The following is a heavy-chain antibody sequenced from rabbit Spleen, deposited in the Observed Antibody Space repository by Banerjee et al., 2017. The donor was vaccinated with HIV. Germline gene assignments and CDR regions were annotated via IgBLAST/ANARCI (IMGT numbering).Heavy chain of an antibody. J-gene: IGHJ4*01. D-gene: IGHD4-1*01. Sequence: QSLEESGGDLVKPEGSLTLTCAASGIDFSGTVYVCWVRQAPGKGLEWIACIFAGGTDTTYYASWAKGRFTITKGLSTTVTLQVTSLTAADTATYFCARRGGSSGWGKNLWGPGTLVTVS. V-gene: IGHV1S40*01. CDR3: ARRGGSSGWGKNL. CDR1: GIDFSGTVY. CDR2: IFAGGTDTT.